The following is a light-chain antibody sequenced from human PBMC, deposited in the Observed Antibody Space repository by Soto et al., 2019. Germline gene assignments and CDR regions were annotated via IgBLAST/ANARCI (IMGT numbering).Light chain of an antibody. J-gene: IGLJ3*02. CDR2: NNN. Sequence: QSVLTQPPSASGTPGQRVTIACSGSSSNIGSTTVKWYQQLPGTAPKLLIYNNNQRPSGVPDQFSGSKSGTSASLAISGLQSEDEADYNCAAWDDSLNGVVFGGGTQLTVL. CDR3: AAWDDSLNGVV. V-gene: IGLV1-44*01. CDR1: SSNIGSTT.